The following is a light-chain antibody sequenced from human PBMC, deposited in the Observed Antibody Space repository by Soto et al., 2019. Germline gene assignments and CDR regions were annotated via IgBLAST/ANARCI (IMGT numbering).Light chain of an antibody. CDR2: GAS. J-gene: IGKJ1*01. CDR3: QHYNDWPQT. Sequence: EIVMTQSPGTLSLSPGERATLSWRASQSVSTNLAWYQQIPGQAPRLLIYGASTRATGIPARFSGSGSGTEFTLAISSLQSEDFAVYYCQHYNDWPQTFGLGTKVDIK. V-gene: IGKV3-15*01. CDR1: QSVSTN.